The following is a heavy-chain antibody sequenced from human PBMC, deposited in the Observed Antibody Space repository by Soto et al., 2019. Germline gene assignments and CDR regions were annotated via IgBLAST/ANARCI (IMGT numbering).Heavy chain of an antibody. V-gene: IGHV3-30*19. CDR1: GFRIIGFG. D-gene: IGHD3-3*01. Sequence: LRLWRAGSGFRIIGFGVGCVRIGPGKGLEWVAVISYDGSNEYYADSVKGRFSISRDNSKKTIYLEMNDLRTEDTAVYYCARRHATRHYTRCCDNWGQGALVTVCS. CDR2: ISYDGSNE. J-gene: IGHJ4*02. CDR3: ARRHATRHYTRCCDN.